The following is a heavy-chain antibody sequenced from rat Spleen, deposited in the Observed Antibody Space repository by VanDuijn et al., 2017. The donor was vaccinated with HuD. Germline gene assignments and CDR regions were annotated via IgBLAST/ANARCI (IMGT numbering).Heavy chain of an antibody. V-gene: IGHV5-7*01. Sequence: EVQLVESGGGLVQPGRSLKLSCAASGFTFSDHNMAWVRPAPKKGLDWVATISYDGSSTYYRDSVKGRFTISKDNTKSTLYLQINSLWSADTATYYCSRDNFDGTYYYWFTDWGQGTLVTVSS. J-gene: IGHJ3*01. CDR3: SRDNFDGTYYYWFTD. CDR1: GFTFSDHN. D-gene: IGHD1-12*02. CDR2: ISYDGSST.